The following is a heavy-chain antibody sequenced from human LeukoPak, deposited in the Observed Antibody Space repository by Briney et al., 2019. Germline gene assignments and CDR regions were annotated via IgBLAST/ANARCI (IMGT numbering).Heavy chain of an antibody. J-gene: IGHJ6*02. CDR1: GGSISSYY. CDR2: IYYSGST. Sequence: SETLSLTCTVSGGSISSYYWSWIRQPPGKGLEWIGYIYYSGSTNYNPSLKSRVTISVDTSKNQFSLKLSSVTAADTAVYYCARDGGRLRPLDYGMDVWGQGTTVTVS. D-gene: IGHD4-17*01. V-gene: IGHV4-59*01. CDR3: ARDGGRLRPLDYGMDV.